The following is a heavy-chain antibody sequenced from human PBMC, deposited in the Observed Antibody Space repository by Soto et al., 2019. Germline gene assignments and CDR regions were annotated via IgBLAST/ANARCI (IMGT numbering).Heavy chain of an antibody. J-gene: IGHJ6*02. CDR1: GGSFSSDG. D-gene: IGHD2-2*01. CDR2: LIPISGTT. CDR3: VRGGYCGSTNCYGRYGIDV. Sequence: QVQLVQSGAEVKKPGSSVKVSCKASGGSFSSDGITWVRQAPGQGLEWMGGLIPISGTTLYAQKFQVRVTITADDSTSTADMELISLRAEDPAVYYCVRGGYCGSTNCYGRYGIDVWGQGATVTVS. V-gene: IGHV1-69*01.